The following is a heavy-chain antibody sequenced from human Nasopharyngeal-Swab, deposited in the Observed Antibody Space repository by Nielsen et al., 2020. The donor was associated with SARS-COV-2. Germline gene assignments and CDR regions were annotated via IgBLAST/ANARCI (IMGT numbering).Heavy chain of an antibody. CDR1: GGSFSGYY. D-gene: IGHD6-25*01. CDR3: ATTGYSSVYYVH. V-gene: IGHV4-34*01. Sequence: SQTLSLTCAVSGGSFSGYYWGWIRRLPGKGLEWIGEINHSGSTNYNPSLKSRVTISLDTSKNHFSLKLRSVTAADTAVYYCATTGYSSVYYVHWGQGVLVTVSS. CDR2: INHSGST. J-gene: IGHJ4*02.